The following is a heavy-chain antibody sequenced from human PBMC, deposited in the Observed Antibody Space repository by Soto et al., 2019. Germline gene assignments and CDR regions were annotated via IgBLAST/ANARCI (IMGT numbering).Heavy chain of an antibody. D-gene: IGHD1-7*01. J-gene: IGHJ4*02. CDR2: ISYDGSNK. Sequence: QVQLVESGGGVVQPGRSLRLSCAASGFTFSSYAMHWVRQAPGKGLEWVAVISYDGSNKYYADSVKGRFTISRDNSKNTLYLQMNSLRAEDTAVYYCARDMGVAGTPMYYFDYWGQGTLVTVSS. CDR1: GFTFSSYA. CDR3: ARDMGVAGTPMYYFDY. V-gene: IGHV3-30-3*01.